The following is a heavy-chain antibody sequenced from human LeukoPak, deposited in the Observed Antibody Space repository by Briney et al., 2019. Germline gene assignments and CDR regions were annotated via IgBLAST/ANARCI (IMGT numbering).Heavy chain of an antibody. CDR1: GFTVSSNY. Sequence: PGGSLRLSCAASGFTVSSNYMSWVRQAPGKGLEWVSAISGSGGSTYYADSVKGRFTISRDNSKNTLYLQMNSLRAEDTAVYYCARGDSGWGSSLDYWGQGTLVTVSS. CDR2: ISGSGGST. CDR3: ARGDSGWGSSLDY. V-gene: IGHV3-23*01. J-gene: IGHJ4*02. D-gene: IGHD6-19*01.